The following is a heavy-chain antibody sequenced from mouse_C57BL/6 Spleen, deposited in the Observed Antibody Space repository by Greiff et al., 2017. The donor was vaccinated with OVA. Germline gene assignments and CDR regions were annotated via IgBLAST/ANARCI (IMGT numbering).Heavy chain of an antibody. CDR3: AREGDYDPYWYFDV. J-gene: IGHJ1*03. V-gene: IGHV5-16*01. CDR1: GFTFSDYY. Sequence: EVKLMESEGGLVQPGRSMKLSCTASGFTFSDYYMAWVRQVPEKGLEWVANINYDGSSTYYLDSLKSRFIISRDNAKNILYLQMSSLKSEDTATYYCAREGDYDPYWYFDVWGTGTTVTVSS. D-gene: IGHD2-4*01. CDR2: INYDGSST.